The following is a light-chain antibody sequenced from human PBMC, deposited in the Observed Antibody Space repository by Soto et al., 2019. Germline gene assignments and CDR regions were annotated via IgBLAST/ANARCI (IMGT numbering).Light chain of an antibody. CDR3: QQSYSTPS. CDR1: QSISSY. CDR2: AAS. V-gene: IGKV1-39*01. Sequence: DIQMTQSASSLSASVGDRVTITSRARQSISSYLNWYQQKLGKAHKLLIYAASSLQSGVPSRFSGSGAGTEFTLTSSSLQPEDVATYYCQQSYSTPSVGQGTKVEIK. J-gene: IGKJ1*01.